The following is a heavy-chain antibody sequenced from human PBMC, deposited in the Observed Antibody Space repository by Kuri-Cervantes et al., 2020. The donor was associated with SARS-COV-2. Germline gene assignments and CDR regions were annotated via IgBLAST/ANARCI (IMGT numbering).Heavy chain of an antibody. V-gene: IGHV4-30-4*08. J-gene: IGHJ3*02. CDR1: GGSISSGDYY. CDR3: AREYGSGSYYVQIDI. Sequence: SETLSLTYTVSGGSISSGDYYWSWIRQPPGEGLEWIGYIYYSGSTYYSPSLKSRVTISVDTSKNQFSLKLSSVTAADTAVYYCAREYGSGSYYVQIDIWGQGTMVTVSS. D-gene: IGHD3-10*01. CDR2: IYYSGST.